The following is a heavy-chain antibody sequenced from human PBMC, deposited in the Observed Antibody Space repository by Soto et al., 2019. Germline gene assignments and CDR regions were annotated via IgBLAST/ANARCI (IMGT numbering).Heavy chain of an antibody. Sequence: PGGSLRLSCAASGFTVSSNYMSWVRQAPGKGLEWVSVIYSGGSTYYADSVKGRFTISRDNSKNTLYLQMNSLRAEDTAVYYCARDKISSSWYRGAFDIWGQGTMVTVSS. CDR3: ARDKISSSWYRGAFDI. J-gene: IGHJ3*02. CDR1: GFTVSSNY. CDR2: IYSGGST. D-gene: IGHD6-13*01. V-gene: IGHV3-66*01.